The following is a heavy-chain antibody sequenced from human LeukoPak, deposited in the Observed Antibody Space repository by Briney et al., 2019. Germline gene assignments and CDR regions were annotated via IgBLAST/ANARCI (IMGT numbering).Heavy chain of an antibody. Sequence: GGSLRLSCAASGFIFRSYWMSWVRQAPGKGLEWVANIKQDGSEKYYVDSVKGRFTISRGNAKNSLYLQMNSPRAEDTAVYYCARALDGSGGDWGQGTLVTVSS. V-gene: IGHV3-7*01. J-gene: IGHJ4*02. CDR3: ARALDGSGGD. D-gene: IGHD4-23*01. CDR2: IKQDGSEK. CDR1: GFIFRSYW.